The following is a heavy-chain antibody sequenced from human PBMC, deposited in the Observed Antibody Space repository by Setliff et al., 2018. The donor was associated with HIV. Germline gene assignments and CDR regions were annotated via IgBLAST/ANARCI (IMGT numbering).Heavy chain of an antibody. CDR3: AREAYSGSYDWFDP. CDR1: GFNLSPYT. D-gene: IGHD1-26*01. J-gene: IGHJ5*02. Sequence: PGGSLRLSCAASGFNLSPYTLTWVRQVPGKGLEWVSSISANSIHVYYADSVRGRFTISRDNAKNSLYLQMKSLRAEDTAVYYCAREAYSGSYDWFDPWGQGTLVTVSS. V-gene: IGHV3-21*06. CDR2: ISANSIHV.